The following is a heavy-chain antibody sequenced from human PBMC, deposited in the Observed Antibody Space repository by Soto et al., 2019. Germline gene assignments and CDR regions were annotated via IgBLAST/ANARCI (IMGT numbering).Heavy chain of an antibody. CDR2: MNPNSGNT. V-gene: IGHV1-8*01. CDR1: GYTFTSYD. CDR3: ARGRHIVGATIAGY. Sequence: ASVKVSCKASGYTFTSYDINWVRQATGRGLEWMGWMNPNSGNTGYAQKFQGRVTMTRNTSISTAYMELSSLRSEDTAVYYCARGRHIVGATIAGYWGQGTLVTVSS. D-gene: IGHD1-26*01. J-gene: IGHJ4*02.